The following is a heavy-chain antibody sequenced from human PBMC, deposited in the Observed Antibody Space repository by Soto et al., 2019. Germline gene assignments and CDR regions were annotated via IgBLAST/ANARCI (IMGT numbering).Heavy chain of an antibody. CDR3: ANLGLTTGTRLSTGVEGFDY. CDR1: GFTFSSYA. V-gene: IGHV3-23*01. Sequence: EVQLLEAGGGLVQPGGSLRLSCAASGFTFSSYAMSWVRQAPGKGLEWVSAISGSGGSTYYAVSVKGRFTISRDNSKNTLYLQMNSLRAEDKAVYYCANLGLTTGTRLSTGVEGFDYWGQGTLVTVSS. CDR2: ISGSGGST. J-gene: IGHJ4*02. D-gene: IGHD1-1*01.